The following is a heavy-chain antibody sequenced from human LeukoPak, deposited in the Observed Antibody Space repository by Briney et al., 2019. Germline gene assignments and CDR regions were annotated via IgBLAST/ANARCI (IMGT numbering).Heavy chain of an antibody. CDR1: GGTFSSYA. CDR3: ATLGYCSSTSCPTGDYYYYYGMDV. CDR2: IIPIFGTA. J-gene: IGHJ6*02. V-gene: IGHV1-69*01. D-gene: IGHD2-2*01. Sequence: ASVKVSCKASGGTFSSYAIRWVRQAPGQGLEWMGGIIPIFGTANYAQKFQGRVTITADESTSTAYMELSSLRSEDTAVYYCATLGYCSSTSCPTGDYYYYYGMDVWGQGTTVTVSS.